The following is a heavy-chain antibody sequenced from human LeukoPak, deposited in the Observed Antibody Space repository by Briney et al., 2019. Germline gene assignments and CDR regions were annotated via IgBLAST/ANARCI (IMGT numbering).Heavy chain of an antibody. CDR1: GYSFNNYH. J-gene: IGHJ4*02. CDR2: MAPRDDGA. V-gene: IGHV1-46*02. Sequence: ASVKLSCKTSGYSFNNYHVHWVRQAPGQGLEWVGIMAPRDDGATYAQKFQGRVTMTRDTSTSTLYMDLSSLRPEDTAVYYCAREVRTGIGATDYWGQGTLVTVSS. D-gene: IGHD1-26*01. CDR3: AREVRTGIGATDY.